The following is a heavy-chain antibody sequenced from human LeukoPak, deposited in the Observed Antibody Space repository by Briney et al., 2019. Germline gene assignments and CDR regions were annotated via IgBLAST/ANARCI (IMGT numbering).Heavy chain of an antibody. J-gene: IGHJ6*03. V-gene: IGHV1-24*01. Sequence: ASVKLSCKVSGYTLTELSMHWVRQAQGKGNERMGGFDTEDGETINAQKFQGRVTMTNDTSTDTAYMELSSLRSEDTAVYYCATPRPVPAAIRGGYYYYYYMDVWGKGTTVTVSS. CDR2: FDTEDGET. CDR3: ATPRPVPAAIRGGYYYYYYMDV. D-gene: IGHD2-2*02. CDR1: GYTLTELS.